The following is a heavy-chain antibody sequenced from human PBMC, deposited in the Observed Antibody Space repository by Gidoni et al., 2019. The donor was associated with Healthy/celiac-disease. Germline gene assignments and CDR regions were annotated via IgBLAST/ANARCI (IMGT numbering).Heavy chain of an antibody. Sequence: QLQLQESGSGLVKPSQTLSLTCAVSGGSISSGGYPWSWIRQPPGQGLEWIGYICHSASTYSNPSLKSRVSISVDRSKNQFSLKLSSVTAADTAVYYCASGIAAAGRGDAFDIWGQGTMVTVSS. CDR1: GGSISSGGYP. D-gene: IGHD6-13*01. CDR3: ASGIAAAGRGDAFDI. J-gene: IGHJ3*02. V-gene: IGHV4-30-2*01. CDR2: ICHSAST.